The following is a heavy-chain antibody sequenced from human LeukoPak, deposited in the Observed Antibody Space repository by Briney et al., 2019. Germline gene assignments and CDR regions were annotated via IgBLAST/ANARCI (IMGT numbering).Heavy chain of an antibody. CDR2: ISYDGSNK. J-gene: IGHJ5*02. Sequence: GRSLRLSCAASGFTFSSYAMHWVRQAPGKGLEWVAVISYDGSNKYYADSVKGRFTISRDNSKNTLYLQMNSLRAEDTAVYYCARDRAYCSSTSCCSPGDNWFDPWGQGTLVTVSS. D-gene: IGHD2-2*01. CDR3: ARDRAYCSSTSCCSPGDNWFDP. CDR1: GFTFSSYA. V-gene: IGHV3-30-3*01.